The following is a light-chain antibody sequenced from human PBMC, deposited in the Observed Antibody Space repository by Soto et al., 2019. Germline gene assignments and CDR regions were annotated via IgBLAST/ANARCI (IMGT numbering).Light chain of an antibody. CDR2: GAS. CDR3: QQYNNWPRT. V-gene: IGKV3-15*01. Sequence: DILMTQSPATLSVSAGDRVTLSCRASQSVSSNLAWYQQKPGHAPRLLIYGASTRATGIPARFSGSGSGTEFTLTISSLQSEDFAVYYCQQYNNWPRTFGQGTKLEIK. J-gene: IGKJ2*01. CDR1: QSVSSN.